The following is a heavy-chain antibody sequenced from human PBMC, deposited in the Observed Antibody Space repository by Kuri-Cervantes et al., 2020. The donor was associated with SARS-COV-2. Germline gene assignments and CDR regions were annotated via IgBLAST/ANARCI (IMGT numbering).Heavy chain of an antibody. Sequence: GESLKISCAVSGFTFRSYWMSWVRQAPGKGLEYVANINQDGSATYYVDSAKGRFTISRDNTESSLYLQMNSLRAEDTAVHYCVCDTNRVKVYWGQGTLVTVSS. CDR2: INQDGSAT. D-gene: IGHD5-18*01. CDR3: VCDTNRVKVY. CDR1: GFTFRSYW. J-gene: IGHJ4*02. V-gene: IGHV3-7*02.